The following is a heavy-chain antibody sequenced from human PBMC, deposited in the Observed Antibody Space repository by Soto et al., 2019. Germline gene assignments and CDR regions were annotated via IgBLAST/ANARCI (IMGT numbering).Heavy chain of an antibody. CDR3: AGTIFGEATYYFYY. J-gene: IGHJ4*02. CDR1: GYTFTSYD. Sequence: QVQLVQSGAEVKKPGASVKVSCKASGYTFTSYDISWVRQATGPGLEWMGWMPPNSGSTGYAKKVQGRVTMTRNTSTSTAYMELSSLLSEDKAVYYFAGTIFGEATYYFYYLCQGILGMVAS. V-gene: IGHV1-8*01. CDR2: MPPNSGST. D-gene: IGHD3-3*01.